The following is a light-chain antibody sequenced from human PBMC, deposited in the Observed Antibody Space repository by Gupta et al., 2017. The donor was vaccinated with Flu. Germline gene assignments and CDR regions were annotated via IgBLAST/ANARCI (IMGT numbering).Light chain of an antibody. CDR1: QSLLHSNGYNY. J-gene: IGKJ2*03. Sequence: DLVLTQSPLSLPVTPGETASISCRSSQSLLHSNGYNYLDWYLQKPGQSPQLLIYLGSNRASGVPDRFSGSGSGTDFTLKSSRVEAEDVGVYYCMRVLQTPYSFGQGTKLEIK. V-gene: IGKV2-28*01. CDR2: LGS. CDR3: MRVLQTPYS.